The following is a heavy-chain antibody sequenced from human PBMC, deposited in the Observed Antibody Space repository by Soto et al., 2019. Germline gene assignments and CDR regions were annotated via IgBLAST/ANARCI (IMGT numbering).Heavy chain of an antibody. J-gene: IGHJ5*02. CDR2: IYHSGST. V-gene: IGHV4-4*02. CDR1: GGSISSSNW. CDR3: ARGNYYDINRTFDP. Sequence: QVQLQESGPGLVKPSGTLSLTCAVSGGSISSSNWWSWVRQPPGKGLEWIGEIYHSGSTNYNTSLKSRVTISVDKSTTQFSLKLSSVTAANTAVYYCARGNYYDINRTFDPWGQGTLVTVSS. D-gene: IGHD3-22*01.